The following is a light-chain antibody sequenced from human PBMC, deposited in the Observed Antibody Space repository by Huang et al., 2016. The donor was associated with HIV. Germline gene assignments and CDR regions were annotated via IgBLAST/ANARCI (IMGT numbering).Light chain of an antibody. CDR2: CAS. CDR1: QSVSRSY. Sequence: DIVLTQSPGTLSLSPGERATLSCRASQSVSRSYLGWYQQKPGQAPRLLIYCASSRASGIPDRFSGSGSGTDFTLTISRLEPEDFAVYYCQHYGSSPFTFGPGTKVDIK. CDR3: QHYGSSPFT. V-gene: IGKV3-20*01. J-gene: IGKJ3*01.